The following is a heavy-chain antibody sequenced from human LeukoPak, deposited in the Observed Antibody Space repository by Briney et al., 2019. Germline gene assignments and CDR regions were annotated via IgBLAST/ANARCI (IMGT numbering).Heavy chain of an antibody. D-gene: IGHD1-26*01. CDR2: ISSSSSYM. CDR1: GFTFSSYA. V-gene: IGHV3-21*01. CDR3: ARARWELLYNFDY. J-gene: IGHJ4*02. Sequence: TGGSLRLSCAASGFTFSSYAMSWVRQAPGKGLEWVSSISSSSSYMYYADSVKGRFTISRDNAKNSLYLQMNSPRAEDTALYYCARARWELLYNFDYWGQGTLVTVSS.